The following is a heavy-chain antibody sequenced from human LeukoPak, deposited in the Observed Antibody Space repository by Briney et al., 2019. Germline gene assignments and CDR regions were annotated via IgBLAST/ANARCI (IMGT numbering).Heavy chain of an antibody. CDR3: AKGTSGGDYGDSYYMDV. J-gene: IGHJ6*03. CDR1: GFTFDDYA. Sequence: GRSLRLSCAASGFTFDDYAMHWVRQAPGKGLEWVSGISWNSGNIVYAGSVKGRFTNSRDNAKNSLYLHMNSLRAEDMALYYCAKGTSGGDYGDSYYMDVWGKGTTVTVSS. V-gene: IGHV3-9*03. D-gene: IGHD4-17*01. CDR2: ISWNSGNI.